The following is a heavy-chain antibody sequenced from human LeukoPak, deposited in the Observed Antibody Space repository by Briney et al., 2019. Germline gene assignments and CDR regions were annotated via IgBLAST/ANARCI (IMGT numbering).Heavy chain of an antibody. V-gene: IGHV4-38-2*02. D-gene: IGHD4-17*01. Sequence: SETLSLTCTVSGYSISSGYYWGWIRQPPGKGLEWIGSMYESGRTYYNPSLKSRVAISVDTSKNQFSLKLSSVTAADTAVYYCARGSSDYGGWYFDLWGRGTLVTVSS. CDR1: GYSISSGYY. CDR3: ARGSSDYGGWYFDL. J-gene: IGHJ2*01. CDR2: MYESGRT.